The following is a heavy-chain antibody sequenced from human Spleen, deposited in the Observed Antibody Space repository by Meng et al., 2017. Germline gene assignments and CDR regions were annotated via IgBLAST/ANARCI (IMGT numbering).Heavy chain of an antibody. V-gene: IGHV3-23*01. J-gene: IGHJ4*02. D-gene: IGHD3-10*01. CDR3: AKVDNGSGKYSFDY. CDR2: ISNSGGST. Sequence: GESLKISCAASGFTFDDYAMHWVRQAPGKGLEWVSGISNSGGSTYYAGSVKGLFTISRDNSKNMLYLQMNSLRAEDTAVYYCAKVDNGSGKYSFDYWGQGTRVTVSS. CDR1: GFTFDDYA.